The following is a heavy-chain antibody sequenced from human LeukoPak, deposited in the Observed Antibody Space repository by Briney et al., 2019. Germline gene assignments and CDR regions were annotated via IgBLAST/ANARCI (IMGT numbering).Heavy chain of an antibody. Sequence: GGSLRLSCAASGFTFGSYAMHWVRQAPGKGLEWVAVISYDGSNKYYADSVKGRFTISRDNSKNTLYLQMNSLRAEDTAVYYCARESTRLAIPFDYWGQGTLVTVSS. CDR3: ARESTRLAIPFDY. J-gene: IGHJ4*02. D-gene: IGHD1-26*01. CDR2: ISYDGSNK. CDR1: GFTFGSYA. V-gene: IGHV3-30-3*01.